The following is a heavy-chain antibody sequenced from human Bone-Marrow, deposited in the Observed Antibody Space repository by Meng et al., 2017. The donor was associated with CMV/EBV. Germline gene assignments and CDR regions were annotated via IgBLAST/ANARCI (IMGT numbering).Heavy chain of an antibody. D-gene: IGHD5-24*01. CDR2: ISSSSSYI. V-gene: IGHV3-21*01. Sequence: GEYLKIHCAGSGFTFSSYSLNWVRQAPGKGLEWVSSISSSSSYIYYADSVKGRFTISRDNAKNSLYLQMHSLRAEDTAVYYCARGRWMATVYANYFDYWGQGTLVTVSS. J-gene: IGHJ4*02. CDR3: ARGRWMATVYANYFDY. CDR1: GFTFSSYS.